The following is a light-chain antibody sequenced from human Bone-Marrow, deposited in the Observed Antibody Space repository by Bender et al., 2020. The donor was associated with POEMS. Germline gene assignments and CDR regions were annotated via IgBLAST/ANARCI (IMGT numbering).Light chain of an antibody. CDR1: GSDVGAYNY. CDR3: CSYAGSYTVI. Sequence: QSALTQPPSASGSPGQSVAISCTGTGSDVGAYNYVSWYQQRPGKAPKLIIYEVTKRPSGVPDRFSGAKSGNTASLTISGLQAEDEADYHCCSYAGSYTVIFGGGTKVTVL. J-gene: IGLJ2*01. CDR2: EVT. V-gene: IGLV2-8*01.